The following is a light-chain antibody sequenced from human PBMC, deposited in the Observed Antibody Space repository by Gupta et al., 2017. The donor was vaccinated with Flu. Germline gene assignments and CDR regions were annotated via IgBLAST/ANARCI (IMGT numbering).Light chain of an antibody. Sequence: SPGQTASIPCSGDKLGEKYACWYQQKPGQSPVLVIYQDTKRPSGIPERFSGSNSGNTATLTISGTQAMDESDYYCQAWDSDTAVFGTGTKVTVL. CDR1: KLGEKY. J-gene: IGLJ1*01. CDR2: QDT. CDR3: QAWDSDTAV. V-gene: IGLV3-1*01.